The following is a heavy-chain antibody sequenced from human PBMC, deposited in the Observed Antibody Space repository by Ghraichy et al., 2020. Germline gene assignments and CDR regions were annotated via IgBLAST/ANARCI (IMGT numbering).Heavy chain of an antibody. J-gene: IGHJ6*02. CDR1: GDSVSSNSAA. Sequence: SQTLSLTCAISGDSVSSNSAAWNWIRQSPSRGLEWLGRTYYRSKWYNDYAVSVKSRITINPDTSKNQFSLQLNSVTPEDTAVYYCARELTRPIVVVITTENYYYGMDVWGQGTTVTVSS. CDR3: ARELTRPIVVVITTENYYYGMDV. V-gene: IGHV6-1*01. D-gene: IGHD3-22*01. CDR2: TYYRSKWYN.